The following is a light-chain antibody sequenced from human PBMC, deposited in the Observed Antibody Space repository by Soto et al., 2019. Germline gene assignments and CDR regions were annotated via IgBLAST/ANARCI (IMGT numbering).Light chain of an antibody. J-gene: IGKJ4*01. V-gene: IGKV1-27*01. CDR2: SAS. CDR3: QKHNSAPLT. CDR1: QNIIYY. Sequence: DIRMTQSPSSLSAFVGDTVTITCRASQNIIYYLAWYQQKPGKAPKLLIHSASTLQTGVPSRFSGSGSGTVFTLTISTLQPEDVATYYCQKHNSAPLTFGEGSRVEIK.